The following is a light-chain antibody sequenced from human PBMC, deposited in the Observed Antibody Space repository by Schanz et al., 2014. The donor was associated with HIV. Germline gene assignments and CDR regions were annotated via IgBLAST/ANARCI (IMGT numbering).Light chain of an antibody. CDR1: HYISSW. Sequence: DIQMTQSPSTLSASIGDAVTITCRASHYISSWLAWYQQRPGQAPNLLIYRASTLATGVSSRFSGSGSGTEFTLTISSLQPDDFATYYCQQSHTYPYTFGQGTTLEIK. CDR2: RAS. V-gene: IGKV1-5*03. CDR3: QQSHTYPYT. J-gene: IGKJ2*01.